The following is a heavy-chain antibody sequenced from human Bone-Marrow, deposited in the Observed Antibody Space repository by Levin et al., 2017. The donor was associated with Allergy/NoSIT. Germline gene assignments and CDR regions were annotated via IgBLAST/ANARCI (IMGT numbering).Heavy chain of an antibody. CDR3: ARALSSLGTCHWFDP. J-gene: IGHJ5*02. D-gene: IGHD6-13*01. Sequence: GGSLRLSCAASGFTFSSYSMNWVRQAPGKGLEWVSSISSSSSYIYYADSVKGRFTISRDNAKNSLYLQMNSLRAEDTAVYYCARALSSLGTCHWFDPWGQGTLVTVSS. CDR1: GFTFSSYS. V-gene: IGHV3-21*01. CDR2: ISSSSSYI.